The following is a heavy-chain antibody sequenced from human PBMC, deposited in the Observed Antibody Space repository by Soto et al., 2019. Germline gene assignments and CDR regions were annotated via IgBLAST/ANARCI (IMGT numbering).Heavy chain of an antibody. CDR3: ARWLGYGPRFDY. D-gene: IGHD5-12*01. CDR2: IYYSGST. CDR1: GGSISSGDYY. J-gene: IGHJ4*02. Sequence: QVQLQESGPGLVKPSQTLSLTCTVSGGSISSGDYYWSWIRQPPGKGLEWIGYIYYSGSTYYNPSLMGRVTISVDPSKNQFCLKLSSVTAADTAVYYCARWLGYGPRFDYWGQGTLVTVSS. V-gene: IGHV4-30-4*01.